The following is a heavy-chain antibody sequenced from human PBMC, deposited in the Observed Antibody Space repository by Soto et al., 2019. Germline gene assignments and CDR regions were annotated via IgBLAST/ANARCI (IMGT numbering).Heavy chain of an antibody. Sequence: GGCLRLSCAASGFTFSSCAMHWVRQAPGKGLEWVAVISYDGSNKYYADSVKGRFTISRDNSKNTLYLQMNSLRAEDTAVYYCARGFAVLRFLEWLQNFDYWGQGTLVTVSS. J-gene: IGHJ4*02. CDR2: ISYDGSNK. D-gene: IGHD3-3*01. CDR1: GFTFSSCA. V-gene: IGHV3-30-3*01. CDR3: ARGFAVLRFLEWLQNFDY.